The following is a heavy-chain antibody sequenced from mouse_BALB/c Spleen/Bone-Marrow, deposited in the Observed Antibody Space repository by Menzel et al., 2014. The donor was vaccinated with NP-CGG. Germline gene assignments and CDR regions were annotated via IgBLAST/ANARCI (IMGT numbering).Heavy chain of an antibody. CDR2: IWAGGST. J-gene: IGHJ4*01. V-gene: IGHV2-9*02. D-gene: IGHD2-13*01. CDR3: ARVGDSDYAMDY. Sequence: VKVVESGPGLVAPSQSLSITCTVSGFSLTHYGVHWVRQPPGKGLEWLGVIWAGGSTNYISAFMSRLSISKDNSKSQVFLKIHSLQTDDTAMHFCARVGDSDYAMDYWGQGTSVTVSS. CDR1: GFSLTHYG.